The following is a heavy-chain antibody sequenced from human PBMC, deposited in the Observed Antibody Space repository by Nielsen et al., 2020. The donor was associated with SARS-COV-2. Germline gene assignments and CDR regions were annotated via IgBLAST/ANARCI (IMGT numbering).Heavy chain of an antibody. J-gene: IGHJ6*02. V-gene: IGHV4-4*02. CDR2: IYHRGST. CDR3: ARGASLLRFLEWNYYGMDV. D-gene: IGHD3-3*01. Sequence: WIRQPPGKGLEWIGEIYHRGSTNYSPSLKTRVTISVDKSKNQFSLELRSVTAADTAVYYCARGASLLRFLEWNYYGMDVWGQGTTVTVSS.